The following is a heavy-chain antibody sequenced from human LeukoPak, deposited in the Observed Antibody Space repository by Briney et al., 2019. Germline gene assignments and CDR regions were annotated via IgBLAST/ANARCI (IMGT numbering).Heavy chain of an antibody. Sequence: AGGSLRLSCAASGFTFSSYSMNWVRQAPGKGLEWVSYISSSSSAIYYADSVKGRFTISRDNAKNSLYLQMNSLRAEDTAVYYCARGGPQSIAARPLFDYWGQGTLVTVSS. J-gene: IGHJ4*02. D-gene: IGHD6-6*01. CDR3: ARGGPQSIAARPLFDY. V-gene: IGHV3-48*01. CDR1: GFTFSSYS. CDR2: ISSSSSAI.